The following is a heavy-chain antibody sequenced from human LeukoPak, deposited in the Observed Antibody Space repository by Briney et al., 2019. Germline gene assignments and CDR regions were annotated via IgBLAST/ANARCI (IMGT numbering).Heavy chain of an antibody. Sequence: PGGSLRLSCAASGFTFSSYAMSWVRQAPGKGLEWVAAISGSGGSTYYADSVKGRLTISRDNSKNTLYLQMNSLRAEDTAVYYCAKVSVRVAVAANDYWGQGTLVTVSS. CDR1: GFTFSSYA. J-gene: IGHJ4*02. V-gene: IGHV3-23*01. CDR3: AKVSVRVAVAANDY. D-gene: IGHD6-19*01. CDR2: ISGSGGST.